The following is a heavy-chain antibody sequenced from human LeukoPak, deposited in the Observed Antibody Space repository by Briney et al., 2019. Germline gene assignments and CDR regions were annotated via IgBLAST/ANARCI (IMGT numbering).Heavy chain of an antibody. V-gene: IGHV1-24*01. CDR2: FDPEDGET. Sequence: GASVKVSCKVSGYTLTELSMHWVRQAPGKGLEWMGGFDPEDGETIYAQKFQGRVTMTEDTSTDTAYMELSSLRSGDTAVYYCATLNWEHWYFDLWGRGTLVTVSS. CDR1: GYTLTELS. CDR3: ATLNWEHWYFDL. D-gene: IGHD1-26*01. J-gene: IGHJ2*01.